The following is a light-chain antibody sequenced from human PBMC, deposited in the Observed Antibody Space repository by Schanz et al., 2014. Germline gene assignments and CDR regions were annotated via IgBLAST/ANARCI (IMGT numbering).Light chain of an antibody. CDR3: HQYGTSWWT. CDR2: GAS. CDR1: QSVSSID. V-gene: IGKV3-20*01. J-gene: IGKJ1*01. Sequence: EIVLTQSPGALSLSPGDRATLSCRASQSVSSIDLAWYQQKPGQAPRLLIYGASTRVTGVPDRFRGSGSVTKFTLTISSLEPEDSAVYYCHQYGTSWWTFGQGTKVEVK.